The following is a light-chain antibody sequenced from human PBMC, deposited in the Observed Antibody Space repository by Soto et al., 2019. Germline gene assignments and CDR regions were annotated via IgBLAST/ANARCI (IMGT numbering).Light chain of an antibody. CDR1: QDITNY. CDR2: DAS. CDR3: QQYDSFPYT. J-gene: IGKJ2*01. Sequence: DIQMTQSPSSLSASVGDRVTITCQASQDITNYLNWYQQKPGKAPKLLIYDASSLEAGVPSRFSGSGSATHFTFTISSLQPEDIETFYCQQYDSFPYTFGQGTKVEIK. V-gene: IGKV1-33*01.